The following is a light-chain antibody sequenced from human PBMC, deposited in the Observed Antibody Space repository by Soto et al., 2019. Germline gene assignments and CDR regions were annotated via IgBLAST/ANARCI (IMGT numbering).Light chain of an antibody. V-gene: IGKV3-20*01. CDR1: QSVSSNY. CDR2: GAS. CDR3: QQYSKSPWT. Sequence: EIVMTQSPGTLSLSPGERATLSCRASQSVSSNYLAWFHQKPGQPPRLLIYGASSRATGIPDRFSGSGSGTDFTLTISRLEPEDFAVYYCQQYSKSPWTFGHGTKVDI. J-gene: IGKJ3*01.